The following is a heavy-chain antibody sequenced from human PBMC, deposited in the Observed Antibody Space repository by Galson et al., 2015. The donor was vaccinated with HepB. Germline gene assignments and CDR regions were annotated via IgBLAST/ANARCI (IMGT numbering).Heavy chain of an antibody. J-gene: IGHJ4*02. CDR2: ISGSGGST. CDR1: GFTFSSYA. D-gene: IGHD5-18*01. V-gene: IGHV3-23*01. Sequence: SLRLSCAASGFTFSSYAMSWVRQAPGKGLEWVSAISGSGGSTYYADSVKGRFTISRDSSKNTLYLQMNSLRDEDTAVYYCAAGPGDTAMVPYFDYWGQGTLVTVSS. CDR3: AAGPGDTAMVPYFDY.